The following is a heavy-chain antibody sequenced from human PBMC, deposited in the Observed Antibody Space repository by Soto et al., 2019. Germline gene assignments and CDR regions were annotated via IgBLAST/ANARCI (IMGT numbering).Heavy chain of an antibody. D-gene: IGHD2-2*01. CDR1: GYSFTSYG. CDR3: ARLTDCSITTCSFPSRFHIRGYYYYYGMDV. CDR2: ISGYNGNT. Sequence: ASVKVSCKASGYSFTSYGISWVRQAPGQGLEWMGWISGYNGNTNLAQKLQGRVTMTTDTPTSTAFMELRSLRSDDTAVYYCARLTDCSITTCSFPSRFHIRGYYYYYGMDVWGQGTTVTVSS. J-gene: IGHJ6*02. V-gene: IGHV1-18*01.